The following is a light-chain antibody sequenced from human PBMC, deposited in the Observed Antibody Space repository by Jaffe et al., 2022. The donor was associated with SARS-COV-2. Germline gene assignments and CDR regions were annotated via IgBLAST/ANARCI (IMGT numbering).Light chain of an antibody. V-gene: IGLV1-40*01. CDR3: QSYDSSLSGWV. CDR2: GNN. Sequence: QSVLTQPPSVSGAPGLRVTISCTGRSSNIGAGYDVHWYQQLPGAAPKLLIYGNNNRPSGVPDRFSGSKSGTSASLAITGLQAEDEADYYCQSYDSSLSGWVFGGGTKVTAL. J-gene: IGLJ2*01. CDR1: SSNIGAGYD.